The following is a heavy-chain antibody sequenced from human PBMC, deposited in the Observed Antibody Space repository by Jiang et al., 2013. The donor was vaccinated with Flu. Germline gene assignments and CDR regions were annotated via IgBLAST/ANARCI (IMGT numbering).Heavy chain of an antibody. D-gene: IGHD3-22*01. Sequence: QLLESGGDVVQPGRSLRLACAASGFTFREYAMHWVRQAPGKGLEWVAVISYNGSEKYHADSVKGRFTISRDNSKNTLYLQMNSLRAEDTAVYYCVKELGGTTVIEVADAPDYWGQGTLVTVSS. CDR3: VKELGGTTVIEVADAPDY. J-gene: IGHJ4*02. V-gene: IGHV3-30*18. CDR2: ISYNGSEK. CDR1: GFTFREYA.